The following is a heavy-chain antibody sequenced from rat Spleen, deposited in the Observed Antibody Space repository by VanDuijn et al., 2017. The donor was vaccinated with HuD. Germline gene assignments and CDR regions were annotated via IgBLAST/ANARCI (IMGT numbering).Heavy chain of an antibody. CDR3: AREANYYFNH. D-gene: IGHD1-10*01. Sequence: EVQLVESGGGLVQPGRSLKLSCAASGFTFSNYDMAWVRQAPKKGLEWVATISYDGSSTYYRDSVKGRFTISRDNAKNTLYLQLDSLRSEDTATYYCAREANYYFNHWGPGVMVTVSS. J-gene: IGHJ2*01. V-gene: IGHV5-7*01. CDR2: ISYDGSST. CDR1: GFTFSNYD.